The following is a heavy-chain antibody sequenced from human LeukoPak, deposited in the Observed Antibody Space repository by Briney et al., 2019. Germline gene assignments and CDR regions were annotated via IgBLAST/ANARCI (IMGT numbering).Heavy chain of an antibody. J-gene: IGHJ3*02. V-gene: IGHV3-23*01. CDR1: GFTFTSYA. Sequence: GGSLRLSCAASGFTFTSYAMSWVRQAPGKGLEGVSVISGSGGSTYYADSVKGRFTISRDNSKNTLYLQMNSLRAEDTAVYYCARMGIAGTYDAFDIRGHGTMVTVSS. CDR2: ISGSGGST. D-gene: IGHD6-13*01. CDR3: ARMGIAGTYDAFDI.